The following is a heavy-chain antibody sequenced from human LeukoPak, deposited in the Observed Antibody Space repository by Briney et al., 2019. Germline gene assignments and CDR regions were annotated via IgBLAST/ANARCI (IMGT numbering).Heavy chain of an antibody. V-gene: IGHV3-74*03. D-gene: IGHD2-15*01. J-gene: IGHJ4*02. CDR3: TRSGYSNGYDY. CDR2: ITPDGNAA. CDR1: GFTFSVHW. Sequence: GGSLRLSCVAPGFTFSVHWMHWVRQVPGKGLMAVSRITPDGNAAAYADSVKGRFTISRDNAKNTLYLEMNSLTAEDTALYHCTRSGYSNGYDYWGQGTLVTVSS.